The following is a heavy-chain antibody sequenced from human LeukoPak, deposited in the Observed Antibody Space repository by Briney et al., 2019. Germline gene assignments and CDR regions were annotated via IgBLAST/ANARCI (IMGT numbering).Heavy chain of an antibody. CDR3: ARQTQNYDILTGYYFAAFDI. D-gene: IGHD3-9*01. Sequence: PSETLSLTCTVSGGSISNYYWSWIRQPPGKGLEWIGYIYSSGSTNYNPSLKSRVTISVDTSKSQFSLKLSSVTAADTAVYYCARQTQNYDILTGYYFAAFDIWGQGTMVTVSS. CDR2: IYSSGST. V-gene: IGHV4-59*08. J-gene: IGHJ3*02. CDR1: GGSISNYY.